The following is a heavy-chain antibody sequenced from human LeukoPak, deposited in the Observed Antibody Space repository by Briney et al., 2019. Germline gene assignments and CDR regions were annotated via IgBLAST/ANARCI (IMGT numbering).Heavy chain of an antibody. CDR2: IKQDGSDK. D-gene: IGHD1-14*01. CDR1: EFTHKY. CDR3: AREFSWSGRDI. Sequence: GGSLRLSCVASEFTHKYMGWVRQAPGKGLEWVANIKQDGSDKNYVDSVKGRFTISRDNTKNSVYLEMNSLKVEDTAVYYCAREFSWSGRDIWGQGTLVTVSS. V-gene: IGHV3-7*05. J-gene: IGHJ1*01.